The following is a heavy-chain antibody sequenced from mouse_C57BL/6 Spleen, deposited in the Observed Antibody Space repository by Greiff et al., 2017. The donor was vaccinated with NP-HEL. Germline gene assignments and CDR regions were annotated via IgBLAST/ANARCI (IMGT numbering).Heavy chain of an antibody. CDR3: ARAAIITTVVATGAMDY. D-gene: IGHD1-1*01. CDR2: IDPEDGET. CDR1: GFNIKDYY. V-gene: IGHV14-2*01. J-gene: IGHJ4*01. Sequence: VQLKQSGAELVKPGASVKLSCTASGFNIKDYYMHWVKQRTEQGLEWIGRIDPEDGETKYAPKFQGKATITADTSSNTAYLQLSSLTSEDTAVDYCARAAIITTVVATGAMDYWGQGTSVTVSS.